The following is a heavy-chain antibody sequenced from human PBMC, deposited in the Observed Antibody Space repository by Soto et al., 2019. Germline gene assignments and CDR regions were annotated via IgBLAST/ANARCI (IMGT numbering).Heavy chain of an antibody. CDR2: ISGTGTTT. V-gene: IGHV3-23*01. J-gene: IGHJ4*02. CDR3: VKAVYLLDFDY. D-gene: IGHD2-8*01. CDR1: GFTFSSYA. Sequence: VGSLRLSCAASGFTFSSYAMTWVRQAPGKGLEWVSTISGTGTTTYYADSVKGRFTISRDNSKNTLYLQMNSLRTEDTAVYYCVKAVYLLDFDYWGQGTLVTVSS.